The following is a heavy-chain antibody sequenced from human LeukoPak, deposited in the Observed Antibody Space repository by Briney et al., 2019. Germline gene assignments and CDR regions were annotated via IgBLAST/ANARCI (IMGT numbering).Heavy chain of an antibody. CDR1: GYTLTELS. CDR2: FDPEDGET. V-gene: IGHV1-24*01. D-gene: IGHD1-20*01. CDR3: ARALTGTTGDWFDP. Sequence: ASVKVSCKVSGYTLTELSMHWVRQAPGKGLEWMGGFDPEDGETIYAQKFQGRVTMTEDTSTDTAYMELSSLRSEDTAVYYCARALTGTTGDWFDPWGQGTLVTVSS. J-gene: IGHJ5*02.